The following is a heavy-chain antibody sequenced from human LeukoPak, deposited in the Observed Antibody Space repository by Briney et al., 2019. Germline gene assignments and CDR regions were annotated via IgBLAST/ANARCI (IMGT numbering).Heavy chain of an antibody. Sequence: GASVKVSCKASGYTFTGYYMHWVRQAPGQGLEWMGWISAYNGNTNYAQKLQGRVTMTTDTSTSTAYMELRSLRSDDTAVYYCARDSAFYLGYSYGLLGYWGQGTLVTVSS. CDR2: ISAYNGNT. V-gene: IGHV1-18*04. CDR1: GYTFTGYY. CDR3: ARDSAFYLGYSYGLLGY. J-gene: IGHJ4*02. D-gene: IGHD5-18*01.